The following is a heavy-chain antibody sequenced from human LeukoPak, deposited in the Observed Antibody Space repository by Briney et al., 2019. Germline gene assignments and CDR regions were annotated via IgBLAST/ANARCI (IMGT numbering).Heavy chain of an antibody. CDR3: ARDPIGAAAGNFFDY. CDR2: ISGSGGST. V-gene: IGHV3-23*01. D-gene: IGHD6-13*01. CDR1: GFTFSSYA. Sequence: GGSLRLSCAASGFTFSSYAMSWVRQAPGKGLEWVSAISGSGGSTYYADSVEGRFTISRDNSKNTLYLQMNSLRAEDTAVYYCARDPIGAAAGNFFDYWGQGTLVTVSS. J-gene: IGHJ4*02.